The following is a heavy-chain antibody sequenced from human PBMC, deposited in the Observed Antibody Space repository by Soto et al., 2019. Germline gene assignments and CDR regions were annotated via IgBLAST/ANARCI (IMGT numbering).Heavy chain of an antibody. V-gene: IGHV1-18*01. D-gene: IGHD2-15*01. CDR2: ISGYNGNT. CDR3: ARDEGVKVVAYYFDS. CDR1: GYSFTTYA. J-gene: IGHJ4*02. Sequence: ASVKVSCKASGYSFTTYAISWVRQAPGQGLEWMGWISGYNGNTNSAKKFQGRVTLTTDTSTSTAYMELRSLRSDDTAVYYCARDEGVKVVAYYFDSWGQGTLVTVSS.